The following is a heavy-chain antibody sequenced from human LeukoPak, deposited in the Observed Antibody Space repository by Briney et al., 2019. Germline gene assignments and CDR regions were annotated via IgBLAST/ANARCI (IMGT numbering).Heavy chain of an antibody. J-gene: IGHJ4*02. CDR2: ISGSATSI. V-gene: IGHV3-23*01. Sequence: GGSLRLSCAASGFTFSSYAMNWVRQAPGKGLEWVSGISGSATSIYYADSVNGRFTISRDNSKNTLYLQMSSLRAEDTAVYYCAKDQNSTTTVVTPNFDYWGQGTLVTVSS. CDR3: AKDQNSTTTVVTPNFDY. D-gene: IGHD4-23*01. CDR1: GFTFSSYA.